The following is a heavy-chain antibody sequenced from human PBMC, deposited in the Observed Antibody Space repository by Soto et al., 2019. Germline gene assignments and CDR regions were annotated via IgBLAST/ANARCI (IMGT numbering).Heavy chain of an antibody. CDR1: GFTFSSYG. D-gene: IGHD5-12*01. Sequence: QVQLVESGGGVVQPGRSLRLSCAASGFTFSSYGMHWVRQAPGKGLEWVAVISYDGSNKYYADSVKGRFTISRDNSKNTLYLQMNSLRAEDTAVYYCAKDFVLGGYDWIFAYWGQGTLVTVSS. CDR3: AKDFVLGGYDWIFAY. V-gene: IGHV3-30*18. CDR2: ISYDGSNK. J-gene: IGHJ4*02.